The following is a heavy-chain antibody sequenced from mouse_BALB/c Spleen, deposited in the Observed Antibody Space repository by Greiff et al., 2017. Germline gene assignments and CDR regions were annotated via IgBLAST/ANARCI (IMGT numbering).Heavy chain of an antibody. CDR3: ASDKYDPSAMDY. V-gene: IGHV5-9-4*01. J-gene: IGHJ4*01. D-gene: IGHD2-14*01. CDR2: ISSGGSDT. Sequence: EVQRVESGGGLVKPGGSLKLSCAASGFSFSSYAMSWVRQSPEKRLEWVAEISSGGSDTYYPDTVTGRITISRDNAKNTLYLEMSSLRSEDTAMYYCASDKYDPSAMDYGGQGTSVTVSS. CDR1: GFSFSSYA.